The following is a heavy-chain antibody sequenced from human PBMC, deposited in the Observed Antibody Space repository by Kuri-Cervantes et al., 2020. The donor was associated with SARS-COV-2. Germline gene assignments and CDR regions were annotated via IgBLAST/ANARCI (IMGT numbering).Heavy chain of an antibody. CDR1: GGSFSGYY. J-gene: IGHJ3*02. D-gene: IGHD3-3*01. Sequence: GSLRLSCAVYGGSFSGYYWSWIRQPPGKGLEWIGSIYYSGSTYYNPSLKSRVTISVDTSKNQFSLKLSSVTAADTAVYYCARHRDGWSGYHDAFDIWGQGTMVTVSS. CDR2: IYYSGST. CDR3: ARHRDGWSGYHDAFDI. V-gene: IGHV4-34*01.